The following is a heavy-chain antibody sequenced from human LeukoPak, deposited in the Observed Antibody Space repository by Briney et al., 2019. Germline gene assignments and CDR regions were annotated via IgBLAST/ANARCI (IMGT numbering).Heavy chain of an antibody. V-gene: IGHV3-53*01. CDR1: GFTVSSNY. CDR2: IYSGGST. D-gene: IGHD1-26*01. CDR3: ARDRNSGFFDY. J-gene: IGHJ4*02. Sequence: GGSLRLSCAASGFTVSSNYMSWARQAPGKGLEWVSVIYSGGSTYYADSVKGRFTISRDNSKNTLYLQMNSLRAEDTAVYYCARDRNSGFFDYWGQGTLVTVSS.